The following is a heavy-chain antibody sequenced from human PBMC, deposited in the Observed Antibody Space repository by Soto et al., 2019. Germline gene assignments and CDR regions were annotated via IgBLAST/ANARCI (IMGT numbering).Heavy chain of an antibody. V-gene: IGHV2-70*01. CDR2: IDWDNNK. CDR1: GFSLSTTGTC. CDR3: ARIPHYRDTYYMDS. Sequence: GSGPTLVNPTQTLTLTCTFSGFSLSTTGTCVTWIRQPPGKALEWLALIDWDNNKYYSTSLRTRLTISEDTSKNQVVLTMTNMDPVDTATYYCARIPHYRDTYYMDSWGQGTLVTVSS. J-gene: IGHJ4*02. D-gene: IGHD3-16*02.